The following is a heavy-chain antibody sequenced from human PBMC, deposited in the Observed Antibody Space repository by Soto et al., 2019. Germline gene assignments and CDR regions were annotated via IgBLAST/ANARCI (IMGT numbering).Heavy chain of an antibody. Sequence: QITLKESGPTLVKPTQTLTLTCTFSGFSLSTSGVGVGWIRQPPEKALEWLALIYWDDNKRYSPSLKSRLTITKDTSKRQVVLTMTNMDPVDTGTYYCAHTNYDILTGYYPRIYFHHWGQGTLVTVSS. CDR2: IYWDDNK. CDR3: AHTNYDILTGYYPRIYFHH. J-gene: IGHJ1*01. CDR1: GFSLSTSGVG. V-gene: IGHV2-5*02. D-gene: IGHD3-9*01.